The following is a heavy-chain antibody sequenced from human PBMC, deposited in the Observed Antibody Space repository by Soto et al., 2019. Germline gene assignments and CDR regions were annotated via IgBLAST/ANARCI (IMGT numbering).Heavy chain of an antibody. D-gene: IGHD3-9*01. V-gene: IGHV3-23*01. CDR3: AKLALAYLDWSGFDY. J-gene: IGHJ4*02. Sequence: SLRLSCAASGFTFDNYAMSWVRQAPGKGLEWVSAIGRGGGSATTYYADSVKGRFTISRDNSKNTLYLQMNSLRAEDTAVYYCAKLALAYLDWSGFDYWGQGTLVTVSS. CDR2: IGRGGGSATT. CDR1: GFTFDNYA.